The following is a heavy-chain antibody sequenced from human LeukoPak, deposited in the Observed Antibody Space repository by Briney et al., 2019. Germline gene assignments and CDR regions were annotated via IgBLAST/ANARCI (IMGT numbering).Heavy chain of an antibody. CDR2: ISSSSSYI. CDR3: AREGVVVAATREYWFDP. J-gene: IGHJ5*02. Sequence: PGGSLRLSCAASGFSFSDHYMNWVRQAPGKGLEWVSSISSSSSYIYYADSVKGRFTISRDNAKNSLYLQMNSLRAEDTAVYYCAREGVVVAATREYWFDPWGQGTLVTVSS. D-gene: IGHD2-15*01. CDR1: GFSFSDHY. V-gene: IGHV3-21*01.